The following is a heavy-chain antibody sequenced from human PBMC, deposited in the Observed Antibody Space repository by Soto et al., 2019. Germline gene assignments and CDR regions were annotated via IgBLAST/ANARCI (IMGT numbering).Heavy chain of an antibody. Sequence: QITLKESGPTLVKPTQTLTLTCTFSGFSLSTSGVGVGWLRQPPGKALEWLALIYWDDDKRYSPSLKSRLTITKDTSNNQVVLTMTNMDPVDTATYYCAHIPRGYSGSDQGNKYYYYGMAGWGQGTTVTVSS. CDR2: IYWDDDK. V-gene: IGHV2-5*02. CDR3: AHIPRGYSGSDQGNKYYYYGMAG. J-gene: IGHJ6*02. CDR1: GFSLSTSGVG. D-gene: IGHD5-12*01.